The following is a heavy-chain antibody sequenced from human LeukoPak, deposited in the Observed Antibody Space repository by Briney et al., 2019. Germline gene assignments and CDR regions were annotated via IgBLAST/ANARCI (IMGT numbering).Heavy chain of an antibody. CDR3: ARVDSSNWYDSRGYFDY. Sequence: SETLSLTCTVSGYSISSGYYWGWIRQPPGEGLEWIGSIYHSGSTYYNPSLKSRVTISVDTSKHQFSLKLSSVTAADTAVYYCARVDSSNWYDSRGYFDYWGQGTLVTVSS. D-gene: IGHD6-13*01. CDR1: GYSISSGYY. CDR2: IYHSGST. V-gene: IGHV4-38-2*02. J-gene: IGHJ4*02.